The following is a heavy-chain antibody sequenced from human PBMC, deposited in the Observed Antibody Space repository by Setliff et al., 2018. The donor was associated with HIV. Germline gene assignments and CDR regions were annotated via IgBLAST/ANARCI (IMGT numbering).Heavy chain of an antibody. J-gene: IGHJ4*02. D-gene: IGHD2-15*01. CDR3: ARQAWHSGRDGYFVDY. CDR2: ISQTGSI. Sequence: SETLSLTCSVSGYSITNGYYWGWFRQSPGKGLEWIATISQTGSIYYNPSLQNRVTLLLDMSKNQFSLKLSSVTAADTAVNYCARQAWHSGRDGYFVDYWGQGTLVTVTS. V-gene: IGHV4-38-2*02. CDR1: GYSITNGYY.